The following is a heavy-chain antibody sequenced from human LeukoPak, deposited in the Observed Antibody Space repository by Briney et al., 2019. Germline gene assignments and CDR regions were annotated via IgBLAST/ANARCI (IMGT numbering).Heavy chain of an antibody. D-gene: IGHD6-13*01. J-gene: IGHJ4*02. CDR3: ARSSSRWRDFDY. CDR2: IYHSVST. CDR1: GGSISSSNW. Sequence: SESLSLTCAVSGGSISSSNWWSWVRQPPGKVLEWIGEIYHSVSTNYNPSLKSRVTISVDKSKNQFSLKLSSVTAADTAVYYCARSSSRWRDFDYWGQGTLVTVSS. V-gene: IGHV4-4*02.